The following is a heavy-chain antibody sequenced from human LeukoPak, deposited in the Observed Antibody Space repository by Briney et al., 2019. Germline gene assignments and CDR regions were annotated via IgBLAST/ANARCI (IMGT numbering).Heavy chain of an antibody. CDR1: GFIFSSYE. CDR2: ISTSGTTI. J-gene: IGHJ5*02. Sequence: GGSLRLSCAASGFIFSSYEMNWVCQAPGKGLEWVSYISTSGTTIYYADSVKGRFTISRDNAKNSLYLQMNSLRAEDTAVYYCAREASGTGFDPWGQGTLVTVSS. D-gene: IGHD6-19*01. V-gene: IGHV3-48*03. CDR3: AREASGTGFDP.